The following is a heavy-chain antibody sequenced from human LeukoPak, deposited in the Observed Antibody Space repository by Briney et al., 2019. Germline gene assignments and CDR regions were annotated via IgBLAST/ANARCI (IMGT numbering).Heavy chain of an antibody. CDR2: IIPILGIA. CDR1: GGTFSSYT. Sequence: SVNVSCKASGGTFSSYTISCVRQAPGQGLDWMGRIIPILGIANYAQKFQGRVTITADKSTSTAYMELSSLRSEDTAVYYCASSRGWRDGYKFDYWGQGTLVTVSS. D-gene: IGHD5-24*01. CDR3: ASSRGWRDGYKFDY. J-gene: IGHJ4*02. V-gene: IGHV1-69*02.